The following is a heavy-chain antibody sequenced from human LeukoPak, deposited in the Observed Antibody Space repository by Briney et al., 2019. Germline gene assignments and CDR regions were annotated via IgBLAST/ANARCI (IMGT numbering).Heavy chain of an antibody. CDR3: ARDIAVAGAIDY. CDR2: ISGDGGST. D-gene: IGHD6-19*01. Sequence: GGSLRLSCAASGFTFDDYAMHWVRQAPGKGLEWVSLISGDGGSTYYADSVKGRFTISRDNSKNTLYLQMNSLRAEDTAVYYCARDIAVAGAIDYWGQGTLVTVSS. CDR1: GFTFDDYA. J-gene: IGHJ4*02. V-gene: IGHV3-43*02.